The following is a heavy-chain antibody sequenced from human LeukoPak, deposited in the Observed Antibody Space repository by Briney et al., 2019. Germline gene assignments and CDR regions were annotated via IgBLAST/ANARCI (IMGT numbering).Heavy chain of an antibody. J-gene: IGHJ4*02. V-gene: IGHV1-46*01. CDR1: GYTFSIYH. Sequence: ASMKVSCKASGYTFSIYHIHWVRQAPGQGIEWMGIINPRYGSTTYAQNFQGRVTMTRDMSTSTVYMELSSLRSEDTAVYYCAREEARDGSTGYYFDYWGQGTLLTVSS. D-gene: IGHD5-24*01. CDR3: AREEARDGSTGYYFDY. CDR2: INPRYGST.